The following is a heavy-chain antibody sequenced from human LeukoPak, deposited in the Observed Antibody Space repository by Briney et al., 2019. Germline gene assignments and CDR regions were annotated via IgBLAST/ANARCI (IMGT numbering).Heavy chain of an antibody. V-gene: IGHV3-23*01. J-gene: IGHJ4*02. D-gene: IGHD3-10*01. CDR1: GFTFSSYA. Sequence: GGSLRLSCAASGFTFSSYAMNWVRQAPGKGLEWVSSISDSGGSTYYADSVKGRFTFSRDNSKNTLYLQMNSLRAEDTAVYYCAKDPGVYGSGSYPTHFDYWGQGTLVTVSS. CDR2: ISDSGGST. CDR3: AKDPGVYGSGSYPTHFDY.